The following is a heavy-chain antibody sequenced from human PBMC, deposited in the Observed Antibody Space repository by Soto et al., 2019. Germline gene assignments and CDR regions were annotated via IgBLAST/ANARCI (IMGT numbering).Heavy chain of an antibody. D-gene: IGHD3-9*01. Sequence: LGESLKISCTGSGYSFTTFWIGWVRQMPGKGLEWMGIIYPGDSDTRYSPSFQGQVTISADKSINTAYLQWSSLKASDTAMYYCARHPNEGVAGYYHALDVWGQGTTVTVSS. CDR3: ARHPNEGVAGYYHALDV. CDR1: GYSFTTFW. V-gene: IGHV5-51*01. J-gene: IGHJ6*02. CDR2: IYPGDSDT.